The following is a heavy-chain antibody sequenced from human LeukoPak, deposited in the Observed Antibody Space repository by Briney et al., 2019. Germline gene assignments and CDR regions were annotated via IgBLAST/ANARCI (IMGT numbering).Heavy chain of an antibody. CDR2: IIPIFGTA. D-gene: IGHD6-13*01. V-gene: IGHV1-69*05. Sequence: GSSAKVSCKASGGTFSSYAISWVRQAPGHGLEWLGGIIPIFGTANYAQKFQGRVTITTDESTSTAYMELSSLRSEDTAVYYCARGPIAAAGYFDYWGQGTLVTVSS. CDR1: GGTFSSYA. J-gene: IGHJ4*02. CDR3: ARGPIAAAGYFDY.